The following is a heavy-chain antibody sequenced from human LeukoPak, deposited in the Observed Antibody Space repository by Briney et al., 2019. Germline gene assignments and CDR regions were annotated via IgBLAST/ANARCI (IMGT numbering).Heavy chain of an antibody. CDR3: ARHGYGYYFDY. D-gene: IGHD5-12*01. V-gene: IGHV4-34*01. Sequence: SETLSLTCAVYGGSFSGYYWSWIRQPPGKGLEWIGEINHSGSTNYNPSLKSRVTISVDTSKNQFSVKLSSVTAADTAMYFCARHGYGYYFDYWGQGTLVTVSS. J-gene: IGHJ4*02. CDR1: GGSFSGYY. CDR2: INHSGST.